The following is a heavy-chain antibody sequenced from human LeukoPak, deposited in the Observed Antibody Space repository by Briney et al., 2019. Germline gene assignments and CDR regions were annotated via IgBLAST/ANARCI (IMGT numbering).Heavy chain of an antibody. CDR1: GGSISSYY. J-gene: IGHJ3*02. D-gene: IGHD3-3*01. CDR3: ARASYYDFWSGYIRTSSAFDI. Sequence: PSETLSLTCTVSGGSISSYYWSWIRQPPGKGLEWLGYIYYSGSTNYNPSLKSRVTISVDTSKNQFSLKLSSVTAADTAVYYCARASYYDFWSGYIRTSSAFDIWGQGTMVTVSS. CDR2: IYYSGST. V-gene: IGHV4-59*01.